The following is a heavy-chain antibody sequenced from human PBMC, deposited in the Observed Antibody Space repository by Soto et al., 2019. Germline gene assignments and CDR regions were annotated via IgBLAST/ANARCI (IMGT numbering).Heavy chain of an antibody. CDR1: GGSISSYY. V-gene: IGHV4-59*08. CDR2: IYYSGST. CDR3: ARRYGSCFDY. D-gene: IGHD5-18*01. Sequence: SETLSLTCTVSGGSISSYYWSWFRQPPGKGLEWIGYIYYSGSTNYNPSLKSRVTISVDTSKNQFPLKLSSVTAADTAAYYCARRYGSCFDYWGKGTLVTVSS. J-gene: IGHJ4*02.